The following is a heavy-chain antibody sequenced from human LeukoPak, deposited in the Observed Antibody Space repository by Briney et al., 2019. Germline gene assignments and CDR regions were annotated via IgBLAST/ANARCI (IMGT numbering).Heavy chain of an antibody. J-gene: IGHJ6*03. D-gene: IGHD3-3*01. Sequence: GRSLRLSCAASGFTFSSYAMHWVRPAPGKGLEWVAVISYDGSNKYYADSVKGRFTISRDNSKNTLYLQMNSLRAEDTAVYYCARGHTIFGVVIDMDVWGKGTTVTVSS. CDR2: ISYDGSNK. CDR1: GFTFSSYA. V-gene: IGHV3-30*04. CDR3: ARGHTIFGVVIDMDV.